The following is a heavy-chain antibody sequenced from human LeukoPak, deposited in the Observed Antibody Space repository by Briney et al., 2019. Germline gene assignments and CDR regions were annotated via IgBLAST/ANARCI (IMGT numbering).Heavy chain of an antibody. D-gene: IGHD4/OR15-4a*01. CDR3: AKIAHYHFDS. V-gene: IGHV3-23*01. Sequence: PGGSLRLSCAASRFTFSSYAMSWVRQAPGKGLEWVSTISDGGTRTYYADSVKGRFTISRDNSKNTVYLQMNSLRAEDTALYYCAKIAHYHFDSWGQGTLVTASS. CDR2: ISDGGTRT. J-gene: IGHJ4*02. CDR1: RFTFSSYA.